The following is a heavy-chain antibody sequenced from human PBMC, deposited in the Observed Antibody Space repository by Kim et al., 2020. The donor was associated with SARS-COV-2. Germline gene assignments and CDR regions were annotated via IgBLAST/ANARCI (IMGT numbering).Heavy chain of an antibody. V-gene: IGHV3-11*01. CDR3: ARVLAAAGTFGAFDI. Sequence: SANGRFTISSTNAKNELFLQMTSLRAEDTAVYYCARVLAAAGTFGAFDIWGQGTMVTVSS. J-gene: IGHJ3*02. D-gene: IGHD6-13*01.